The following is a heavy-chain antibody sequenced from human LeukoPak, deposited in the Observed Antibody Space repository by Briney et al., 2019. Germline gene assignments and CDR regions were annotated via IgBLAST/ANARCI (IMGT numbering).Heavy chain of an antibody. Sequence: PGGSLRLSCAASGFTFSSYWMHSVRQAPGKWLVWVSRINTDGSSTTYADSVKGRFTMSRDNAKNTVNPQMTSLRAENTAAYYCARGFVLVPAAIQDYWGQGTLVTVSS. CDR3: ARGFVLVPAAIQDY. J-gene: IGHJ4*02. D-gene: IGHD2-2*02. CDR2: INTDGSST. V-gene: IGHV3-74*01. CDR1: GFTFSSYW.